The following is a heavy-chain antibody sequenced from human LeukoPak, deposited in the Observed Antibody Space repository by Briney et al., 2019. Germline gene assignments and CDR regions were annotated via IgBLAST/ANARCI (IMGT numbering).Heavy chain of an antibody. Sequence: GGSLRLSCAASGFTFSSYGMHWVRQAPGKGLEWVAVISYDGSNKYYADSVKGRFTISRDNSKNTLYLQMNSLRAGDTAVYYCAKDLAAAGSLDPWGQGTLVTVSS. V-gene: IGHV3-30*18. CDR3: AKDLAAAGSLDP. CDR1: GFTFSSYG. J-gene: IGHJ5*02. CDR2: ISYDGSNK. D-gene: IGHD6-13*01.